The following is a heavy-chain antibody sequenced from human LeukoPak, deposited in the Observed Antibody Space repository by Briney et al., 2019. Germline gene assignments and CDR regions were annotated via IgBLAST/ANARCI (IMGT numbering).Heavy chain of an antibody. J-gene: IGHJ4*02. CDR2: ISYSGTT. CDR3: ASLGLLDY. V-gene: IGHV4-39*01. Sequence: SETLSLTCTVSGGSISSFAYYWGWIRQPPGKGLQWIGTISYSGTTYYNPSLKSRLTISLDKSKNQFSLKLSSVTAADTAVYYCASLGLLDYWGQGTLVTVSS. CDR1: GGSISSFAYY. D-gene: IGHD7-27*01.